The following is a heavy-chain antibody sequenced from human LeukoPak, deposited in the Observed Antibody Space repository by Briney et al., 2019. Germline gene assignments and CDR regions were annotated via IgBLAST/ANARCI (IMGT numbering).Heavy chain of an antibody. J-gene: IGHJ4*02. CDR3: ARWDSAVTGYY. D-gene: IGHD3-9*01. Sequence: GGSLRLSCAATEFTFSDHYMDWVRQAPGKGLEWIGRTRNKANRYTTEYAASVKGRFTISRDDSKNSLYLQMNSLKTEDTAVYYCARWDSAVTGYYWGQGTLVTVSS. CDR1: EFTFSDHY. V-gene: IGHV3-72*01. CDR2: TRNKANRYTT.